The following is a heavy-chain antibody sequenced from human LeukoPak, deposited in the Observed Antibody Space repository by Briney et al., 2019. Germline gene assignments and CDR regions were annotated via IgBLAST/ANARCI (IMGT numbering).Heavy chain of an antibody. V-gene: IGHV1-24*01. CDR1: GSTLTELS. Sequence: ASVKVSCKVSGSTLTELSMHWVRQAPGEGLKWMGGFDPEDGEAIYAQKFQGRVTMTEDTSTDTVYMELSSLRSEDTAVYYCATDFLGFDPWGQGTLVTVSS. J-gene: IGHJ5*02. D-gene: IGHD2/OR15-2a*01. CDR2: FDPEDGEA. CDR3: ATDFLGFDP.